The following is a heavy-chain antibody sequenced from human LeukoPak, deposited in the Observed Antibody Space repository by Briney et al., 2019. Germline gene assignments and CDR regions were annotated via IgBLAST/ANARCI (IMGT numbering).Heavy chain of an antibody. CDR3: VPSGYTYFYFDY. CDR1: GYTFITYF. CDR2: ISPNSGDT. D-gene: IGHD5-24*01. V-gene: IGHV1-2*02. Sequence: GASVKVSCKASGYTFITYFMHWVRQAPGQGLEWMGWISPNSGDTNYAQKFQGRVTMTRDTSISTAYMELSRLISGDTAVYYCVPSGYTYFYFDYWGQGTPVTVSS. J-gene: IGHJ4*02.